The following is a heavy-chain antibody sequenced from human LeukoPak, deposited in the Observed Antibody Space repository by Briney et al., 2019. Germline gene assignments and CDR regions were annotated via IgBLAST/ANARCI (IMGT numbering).Heavy chain of an antibody. CDR1: GFSLSTSGVG. J-gene: IGHJ4*02. D-gene: IGHD3-9*01. Sequence: SGPTLVNPTQTLTLTCTFSGFSLSTSGVGVGWIRQPPGKALEWLAPIYWDDDKRYSPSLKSRLTITKDTSKNQVVLTMTNIDPVDTATYYCAHMAKSYKSLTGYYIDYWGQGTLVTVSS. V-gene: IGHV2-5*02. CDR2: IYWDDDK. CDR3: AHMAKSYKSLTGYYIDY.